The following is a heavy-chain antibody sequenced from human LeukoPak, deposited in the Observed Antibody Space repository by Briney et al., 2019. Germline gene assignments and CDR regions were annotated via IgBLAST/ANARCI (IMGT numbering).Heavy chain of an antibody. CDR3: ARDSAGFGRFDP. D-gene: IGHD3-10*01. V-gene: IGHV3-30*02. Sequence: PGGSLRLSCAASGFTFSNFGMHWVRQAPGKGLEWVAFIRYDGSSKYFADSVKGRFTISRDNSKNTLYMQMNSLRAEDTAVYYCARDSAGFGRFDPWGQGTLVTVSS. CDR2: IRYDGSSK. J-gene: IGHJ5*02. CDR1: GFTFSNFG.